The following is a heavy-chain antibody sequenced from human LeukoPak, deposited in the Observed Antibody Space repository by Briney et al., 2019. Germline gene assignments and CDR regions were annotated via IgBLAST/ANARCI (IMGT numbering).Heavy chain of an antibody. CDR2: ISYDGSNK. CDR3: AREHYDYVWGSYRYYYYFDY. J-gene: IGHJ4*02. V-gene: IGHV3-30-3*01. D-gene: IGHD3-16*02. CDR1: GFTFSSYA. Sequence: GRSLRLSCAASGFTFSSYAMHWVRQAPGKGLEWVAVISYDGSNKYYADSVKGRFTISRDNSKNTLYLQMNSLRAEDTAVYYCAREHYDYVWGSYRYYYYFDYWGQGTLVTVSS.